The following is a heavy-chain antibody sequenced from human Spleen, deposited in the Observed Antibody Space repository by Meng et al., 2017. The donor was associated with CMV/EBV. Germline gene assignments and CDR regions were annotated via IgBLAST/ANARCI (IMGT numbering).Heavy chain of an antibody. CDR2: LTQSASRT. D-gene: IGHD3-10*01. J-gene: IGHJ6*02. CDR3: AKVGRALVRETETRGYYNNGLGV. V-gene: IGHV3-23*05. CDR1: GFNFSNHA. Sequence: GGSLRLSCEGSGFNFSNHALSWVRQVPGKGLEWVSALTQSASRTYYSDSVKGRFTISRDNSKSTPYLQMDNLRAEDTATYYCAKVGRALVRETETRGYYNNGLGVWGQGTSVTVSS.